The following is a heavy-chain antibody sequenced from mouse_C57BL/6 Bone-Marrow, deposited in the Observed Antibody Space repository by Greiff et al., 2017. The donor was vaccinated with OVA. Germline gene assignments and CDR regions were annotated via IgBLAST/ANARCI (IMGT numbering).Heavy chain of an antibody. CDR2: IYPYNGVS. D-gene: IGHD2-4*01. Sequence: EVQLVESGPELVKPGASVKISCKASGYSFTGYYMHWVKQSHGNILDWIGYIYPYNGVSSYNQKFKGKATLTVDKSSSTAYMELRSLTSEDSAVYYCARWVYYDYDDAMDYWGQGTSVTVSS. J-gene: IGHJ4*01. CDR3: ARWVYYDYDDAMDY. V-gene: IGHV1-31*01. CDR1: GYSFTGYY.